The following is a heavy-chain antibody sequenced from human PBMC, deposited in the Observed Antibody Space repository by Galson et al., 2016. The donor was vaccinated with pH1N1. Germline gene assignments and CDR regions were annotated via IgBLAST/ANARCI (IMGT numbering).Heavy chain of an antibody. CDR2: VFHRGTT. CDR3: ARGVAAASRFDL. V-gene: IGHV4-39*02. Sequence: ETLSLTCSVSGGSMRSSDHYWAWIRQPPGKGLEWIGSVFHRGTTYYDLSLKSRVTISIDTSNERFSLKVTSVSAADAAVYYCARGVAAASRFDLWGQGSLVAVSS. J-gene: IGHJ5*02. D-gene: IGHD6-13*01. CDR1: GGSMRSSDHY.